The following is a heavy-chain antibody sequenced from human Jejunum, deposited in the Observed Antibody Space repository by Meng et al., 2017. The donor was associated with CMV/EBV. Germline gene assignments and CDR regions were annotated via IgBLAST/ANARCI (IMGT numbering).Heavy chain of an antibody. CDR3: AFMRGQPRRNYFDF. CDR2: IYYNGSP. CDR1: GGSLSSSSNY. V-gene: IGHV4-39*07. J-gene: IGHJ5*01. Sequence: VSGGSLSSSSNYWGWVRQPPGKGLEWIGNIYYNGSPYYNPSLKSRVSIFADLSRNQFSLRLTSVSAADTAMYYCAFMRGQPRRNYFDFWGPGTLVTVSS. D-gene: IGHD1-14*01.